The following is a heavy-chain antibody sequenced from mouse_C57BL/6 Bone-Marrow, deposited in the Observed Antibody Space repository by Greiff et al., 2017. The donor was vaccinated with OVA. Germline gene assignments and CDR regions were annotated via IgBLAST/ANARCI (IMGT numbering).Heavy chain of an antibody. CDR2: IDPSDSYT. CDR3: AREVKMSTGRLDY. Sequence: QVQLQQPGAELVMPGASVKLSCKASGYTFTSYWMHWVKQRPGQGLEWIGEIDPSDSYTNYNQKFKGKSTLTVDKSSSTAYMQLSRLRSEDSAVYYCAREVKMSTGRLDYWGKGTTLTVSS. CDR1: GYTFTSYW. J-gene: IGHJ2*01. V-gene: IGHV1-69*01. D-gene: IGHD1-1*01.